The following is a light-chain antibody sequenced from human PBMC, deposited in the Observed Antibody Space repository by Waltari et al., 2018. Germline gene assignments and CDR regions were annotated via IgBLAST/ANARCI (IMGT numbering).Light chain of an antibody. CDR1: LSVSTN. J-gene: IGKJ1*01. CDR2: GAS. Sequence: EVVMTQSPATLSVSPGERATLSCRASLSVSTNLAWYQQKPGQAPRLLIYGASTRATGIPARFSGSGSGTEFSLTISSLQSGDFAIYYCQQYNYWWTFGQGTKVEIK. V-gene: IGKV3-15*01. CDR3: QQYNYWWT.